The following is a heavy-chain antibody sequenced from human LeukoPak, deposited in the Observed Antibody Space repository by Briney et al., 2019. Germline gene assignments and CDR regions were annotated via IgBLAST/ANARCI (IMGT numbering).Heavy chain of an antibody. CDR1: GFTFSSYG. CDR3: AKEGSSGYDLDH. CDR2: ISYDGSNK. J-gene: IGHJ4*02. V-gene: IGHV3-30*18. D-gene: IGHD5-12*01. Sequence: GGSLTLSCAASGFTFSSYGMHWVRQAPGKGLEWVAVISYDGSNKYYADSVKGRFTISRDNSKNTLYLQMNSLRAEDTAVYYCAKEGSSGYDLDHWGEETLVTVSS.